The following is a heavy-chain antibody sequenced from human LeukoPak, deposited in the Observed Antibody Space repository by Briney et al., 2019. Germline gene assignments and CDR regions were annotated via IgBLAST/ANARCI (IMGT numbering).Heavy chain of an antibody. V-gene: IGHV3-30*04. J-gene: IGHJ4*02. CDR1: GFTFSSYV. CDR3: ARGGEFQLLYGSDY. Sequence: GTSLRLSCAASGFTFSSYVMHWVRQAPGKGLEWVAFISYDGRNNYYVDSVKGRFTISRDNSKNTLYLQMNSLKPEDTAVYYCARGGEFQLLYGSDYWGQGTLVSVSS. CDR2: ISYDGRNN. D-gene: IGHD2-2*02.